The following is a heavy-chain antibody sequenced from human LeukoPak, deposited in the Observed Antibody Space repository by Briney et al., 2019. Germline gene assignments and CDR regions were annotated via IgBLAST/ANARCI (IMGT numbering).Heavy chain of an antibody. CDR3: ARSISSHWGEDYYFDY. CDR1: GFTFSSYW. Sequence: PGGSLRLSCAASGFTFSSYWMSWVRQAPGKGLEWVANIKQDGSEKYYVDSVKGRFTISRDNAKNSLYLQMNSLRAEDTAVYYCARSISSHWGEDYYFDYWGQGTLVTVSS. CDR2: IKQDGSEK. J-gene: IGHJ4*02. V-gene: IGHV3-7*01. D-gene: IGHD7-27*01.